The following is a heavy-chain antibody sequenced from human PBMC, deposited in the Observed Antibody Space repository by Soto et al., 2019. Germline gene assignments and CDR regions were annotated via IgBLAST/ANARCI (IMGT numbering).Heavy chain of an antibody. CDR1: GYTFTSYG. J-gene: IGHJ6*02. V-gene: IGHV1-18*01. Sequence: QVQLVQSGAEVKKPGASVKVSCKASGYTFTSYGISWVRQAPGQGLEWMGWISAYNGNTNYAQKLQGRVTMTTDTSTSTAYMELRSVRSDDTAVYYCARDTMVRGVITDYGMDVWGQGTTVTVSS. D-gene: IGHD3-10*01. CDR2: ISAYNGNT. CDR3: ARDTMVRGVITDYGMDV.